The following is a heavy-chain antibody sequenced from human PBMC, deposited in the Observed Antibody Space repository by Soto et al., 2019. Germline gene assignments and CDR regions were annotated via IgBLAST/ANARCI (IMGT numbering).Heavy chain of an antibody. CDR3: ARTDLQYYYYGMDV. CDR1: GYIVINYP. CDR2: INAGNSDT. V-gene: IGHV1-3*01. J-gene: IGHJ6*02. D-gene: IGHD4-4*01. Sequence: ASVKVSCKASGYIVINYPMQWVRPAPGQRLEWTGWINAGNSDTEYPQKFQGRVTMTRDTSTSTVYMELSSLRSEDTAVYYCARTDLQYYYYGMDVWGQGTTVTVSS.